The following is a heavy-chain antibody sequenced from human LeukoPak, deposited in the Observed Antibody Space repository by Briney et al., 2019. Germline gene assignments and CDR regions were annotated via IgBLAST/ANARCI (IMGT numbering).Heavy chain of an antibody. CDR1: GFNFNAYS. Sequence: PGGSLRLSCAASGFNFNAYSMFWIRQTPGKGLGWVAFISNDGRDIYYSDSVKGRFTVSRDNSKNTLYLQMNGLTSDDTALYYCARNYQGLFWGQGTMVTVSS. V-gene: IGHV3-30*04. J-gene: IGHJ3*01. CDR3: ARNYQGLF. D-gene: IGHD1-7*01. CDR2: ISNDGRDI.